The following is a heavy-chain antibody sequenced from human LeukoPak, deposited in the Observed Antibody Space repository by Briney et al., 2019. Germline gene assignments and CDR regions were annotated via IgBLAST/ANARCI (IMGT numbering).Heavy chain of an antibody. CDR2: IYSGGST. J-gene: IGHJ4*02. CDR3: ARGDINYPWYDDY. D-gene: IGHD4-11*01. V-gene: IGHV3-53*01. CDR1: GFTVSSNY. Sequence: GGSLRLSCAASGFTVSSNYMSWVRQAPGKGLEWVSVIYSGGSTYYADSVKGRFTISRDNSKNTLYLQMNSLRAEDTAVYYCARGDINYPWYDDYWGQGTLVTVSS.